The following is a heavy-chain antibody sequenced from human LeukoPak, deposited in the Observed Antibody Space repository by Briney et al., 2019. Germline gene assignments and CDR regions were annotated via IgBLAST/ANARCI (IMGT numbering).Heavy chain of an antibody. CDR1: GGSISSYY. CDR3: ASNTGTVFDY. D-gene: IGHD7-27*01. V-gene: IGHV4-59*01. CDR2: IYYSGST. Sequence: SETLSLTCTVSGGSISSYYWSWIRQPPGKGLEWIGYIYYSGSTNYNPSLRSRVTISVDTSKNQFSLKLSSVTAADTAVYYCASNTGTVFDYWGQGALVTVSS. J-gene: IGHJ4*02.